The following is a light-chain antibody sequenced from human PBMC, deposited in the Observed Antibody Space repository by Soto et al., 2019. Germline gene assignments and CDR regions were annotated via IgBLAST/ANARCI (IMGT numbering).Light chain of an antibody. V-gene: IGLV4-69*01. CDR2: LNSDGSH. J-gene: IGLJ2*01. Sequence: QLVLTQSPSASASLGASVKLTCTLSSGHSSYPIAWHQQQPEKGPRYLMKLNSDGSHYKGDGIPDRFSGSSSGAERYLTISSLQSEDEADYYCQTWGTGTVVFGGGTKVTVL. CDR1: SGHSSYP. CDR3: QTWGTGTVV.